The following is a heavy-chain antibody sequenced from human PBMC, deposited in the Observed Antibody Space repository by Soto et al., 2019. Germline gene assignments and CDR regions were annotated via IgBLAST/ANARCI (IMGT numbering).Heavy chain of an antibody. CDR3: ARPWGQLSTYYYGMDT. CDR1: GFTFRNYA. D-gene: IGHD3-16*01. CDR2: ISYDGDNK. V-gene: IGHV3-30-3*01. J-gene: IGHJ6*02. Sequence: QVQLVESGGGVVQPGRSLTLSCAASGFTFRNYAMHWVRQAPGKGLEWVETISYDGDNKYYTDSVKGPFTISRDNSKHSLYLQMNSLRPEDTAVYYCARPWGQLSTYYYGMDTWGQGTTVTVSS.